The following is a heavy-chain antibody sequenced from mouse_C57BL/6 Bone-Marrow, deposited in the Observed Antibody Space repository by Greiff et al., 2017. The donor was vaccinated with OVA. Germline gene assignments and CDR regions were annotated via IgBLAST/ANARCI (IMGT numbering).Heavy chain of an antibody. CDR2: IDPETGGT. D-gene: IGHD1-1*01. V-gene: IGHV1-15*01. CDR1: GYTFTDYE. Sequence: QVQLKESGAELVRPGASVTLSCKASGYTFTDYEMHWVKQTPVHGLEWIGAIDPETGGTAYNQKFKGKAILTADKSSSTAYMELRSLTSEDSAVYYCTAYYGSSDWYFDVWGTGTTVTVSS. CDR3: TAYYGSSDWYFDV. J-gene: IGHJ1*03.